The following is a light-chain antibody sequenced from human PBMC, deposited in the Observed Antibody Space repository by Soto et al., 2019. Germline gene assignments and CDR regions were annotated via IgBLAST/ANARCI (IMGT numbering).Light chain of an antibody. CDR1: YKIDTW. J-gene: IGKJ4*01. CDR3: LHYSTYPLT. V-gene: IGKV1-5*03. Sequence: IQMTQSPCSLSASVRHTFTSTSQASYKIDTWLAWYQQKPGKAPKLLIYKASTVESGVPSRFRGSGSGTEFTLTISSLQTDDFASYYCLHYSTYPLTFGGGTKVDIK. CDR2: KAS.